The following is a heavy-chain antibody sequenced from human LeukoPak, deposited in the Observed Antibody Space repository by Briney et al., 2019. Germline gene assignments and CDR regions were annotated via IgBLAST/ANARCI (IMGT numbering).Heavy chain of an antibody. V-gene: IGHV3-30*04. J-gene: IGHJ5*02. CDR1: GFTFSTYA. D-gene: IGHD6-19*01. CDR2: ISYDGSNK. CDR3: AKDGPVAGTEQNWFDP. Sequence: GGSLRLSCAASGFTFSTYAMHWVRQAPGKGLEWVAVISYDGSNKYYADSVKGRFTISRDNSKNTLYLQMNSLRAEDTAVYYCAKDGPVAGTEQNWFDPWGQGTLVTVSS.